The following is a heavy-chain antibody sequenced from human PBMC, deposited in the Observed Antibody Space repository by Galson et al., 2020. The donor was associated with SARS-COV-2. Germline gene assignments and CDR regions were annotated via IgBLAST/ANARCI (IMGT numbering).Heavy chain of an antibody. CDR1: GFTFSSYA. J-gene: IGHJ6*03. V-gene: IGHV3-30-3*01. Sequence: GESLKISCAASGFTFSSYAMHWVRQAPGKGLEWVAVISYDGSNKYYADSVKGRFTISRDNSKNTLYLQMNSLRAEDTAVYYCARGGGSYMDVWGKGTTVTVSS. CDR2: ISYDGSNK. D-gene: IGHD1-26*01. CDR3: ARGGGSYMDV.